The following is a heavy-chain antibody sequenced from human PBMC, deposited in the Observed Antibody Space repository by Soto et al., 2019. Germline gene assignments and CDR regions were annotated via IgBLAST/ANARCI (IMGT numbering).Heavy chain of an antibody. CDR3: ARQGSGSEYPQYFYYGMDV. J-gene: IGHJ6*02. D-gene: IGHD5-12*01. CDR1: GYTFTAYY. V-gene: IGHV1-2*02. Sequence: VELVQSGAEVEKPGAAVRISCKTSGYTFTAYYIHWVQQAPGQGLEWMGWINPNSGVANYAQKFQGRVTMTRDTSISTVYMELTKMRSEDTTIYYCARQGSGSEYPQYFYYGMDVWGQGTTAAASS. CDR2: INPNSGVA.